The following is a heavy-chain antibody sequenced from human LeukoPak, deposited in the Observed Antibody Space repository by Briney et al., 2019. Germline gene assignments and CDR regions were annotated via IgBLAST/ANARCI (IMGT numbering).Heavy chain of an antibody. J-gene: IGHJ6*02. CDR1: GGSISSYY. V-gene: IGHV4-4*07. CDR3: AAVTPFGYYGMDV. D-gene: IGHD4-11*01. CDR2: IYTSGST. Sequence: SETLSLTCAVSGGSISSYYWSWIRQPAGKGLEWIGRIYTSGSTNYNPSLKSRVTMSVDTSKNQFSLRLSSVTAADTAVYYCAAVTPFGYYGMDVWGQGTTVTVSS.